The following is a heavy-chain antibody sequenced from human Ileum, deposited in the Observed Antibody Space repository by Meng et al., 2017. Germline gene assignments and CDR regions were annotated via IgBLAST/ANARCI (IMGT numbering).Heavy chain of an antibody. V-gene: IGHV3-23*01. J-gene: IGHJ4*02. CDR3: AKSDITMGEPELGVY. CDR1: GFNLSNSL. D-gene: IGHD3-10*01. Sequence: GESLTISCAASGFNLSNSLMSWVRQAPGKGLECVSSISDGGGPTYYADSVKGRFTISRDNSKNTLYLQMNSLRVEDTAVFYCAKSDITMGEPELGVYWGQGTQVTVSS. CDR2: ISDGGGPT.